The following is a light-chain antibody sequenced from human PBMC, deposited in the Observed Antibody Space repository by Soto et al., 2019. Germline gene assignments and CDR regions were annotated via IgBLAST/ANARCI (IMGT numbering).Light chain of an antibody. CDR1: HGFSTY. CDR3: QQYNSYSWT. V-gene: IGKV1-5*03. J-gene: IGKJ1*01. Sequence: IQISHSPSSLSSSVLYIFTITCLAGHGFSTYLNWYQQKPGKAPKLLIYKASSLESGVPSRFSGSGSGTEFTLTISRLQPDDFANYYWQQYNSYSWTFGQGTKVDIK. CDR2: KAS.